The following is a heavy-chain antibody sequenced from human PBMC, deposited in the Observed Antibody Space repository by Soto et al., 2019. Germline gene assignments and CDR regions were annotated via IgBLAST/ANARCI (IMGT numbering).Heavy chain of an antibody. D-gene: IGHD6-19*01. CDR2: TSYDGNNK. J-gene: IGHJ3*02. CDR3: ARDGSTSGWSGRGGNFDI. CDR1: GFAFRSFA. Sequence: QMQLVESGGGVVQPGGSLRLSCAASGFAFRSFAVHWVRQAPGKGLEWVAFTSYDGNNKFYADSVKGRFTISRDNSKNTLYLQMNSLRTEDTAVYYCARDGSTSGWSGRGGNFDIWGQGTMVTVSA. V-gene: IGHV3-30-3*01.